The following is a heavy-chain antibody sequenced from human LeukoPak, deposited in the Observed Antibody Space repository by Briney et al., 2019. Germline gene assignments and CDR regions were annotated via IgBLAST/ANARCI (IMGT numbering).Heavy chain of an antibody. CDR3: ARDVGGSLDY. D-gene: IGHD1-26*01. J-gene: IGHJ4*02. Sequence: PGGSLRLSCAASGSTLSTYWMAWVRQAPGKGLERVANIKGDESARHQADSVKGRFTISRDNAQNSVYLQMSSLRGEDTAVYYCARDVGGSLDYWGQGTLVTVSS. V-gene: IGHV3-7*01. CDR2: IKGDESAR. CDR1: GSTLSTYW.